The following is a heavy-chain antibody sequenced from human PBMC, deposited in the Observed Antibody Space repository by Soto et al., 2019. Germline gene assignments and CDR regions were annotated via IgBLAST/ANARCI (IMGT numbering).Heavy chain of an antibody. Sequence: SETLSLTCSVSGGSVSNKTYYWSWIRQPPGKRLEWIGYVYYSGTTNYNPSLKSRVTISVDLSKNQFSLRLSSVTTADTALYYCARTTAVPNTLRSRYFFDHWGQGTLVTVSS. CDR1: GGSVSNKTYY. J-gene: IGHJ4*02. CDR3: ARTTAVPNTLRSRYFFDH. V-gene: IGHV4-61*01. D-gene: IGHD4-17*01. CDR2: VYYSGTT.